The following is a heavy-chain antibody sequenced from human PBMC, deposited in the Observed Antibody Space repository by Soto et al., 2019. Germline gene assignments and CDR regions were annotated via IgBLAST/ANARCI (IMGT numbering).Heavy chain of an antibody. Sequence: SVKVSCKTSGFTFTTSAVQWVRQARGQRLEWIGWIVVGSGKTNYAQKFQDRVAITRDTSTSTSYLEMTGLTSADTSSYYCAADTLQKAVWGQGTLVTVSS. J-gene: IGHJ4*02. CDR3: AADTLQKAV. D-gene: IGHD3-10*01. CDR2: IVVGSGKT. V-gene: IGHV1-58*01. CDR1: GFTFTTSA.